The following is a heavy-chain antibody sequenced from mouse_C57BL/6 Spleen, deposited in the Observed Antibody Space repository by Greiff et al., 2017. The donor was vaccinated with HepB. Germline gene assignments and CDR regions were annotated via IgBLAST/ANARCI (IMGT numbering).Heavy chain of an antibody. CDR1: GYTFTSYW. CDR2: IDPSDSET. Sequence: VQLQQPGAELVRPGSSVKLSCKASGYTFTSYWMHWVKQRPIQGLEWIGNIDPSDSETHYNQKFKDKATLTVDKSSSTAYMQLSSLTSEDSAVYYCARGGYYYGSSYGYFDVWGTGTTVTVSS. D-gene: IGHD1-1*01. CDR3: ARGGYYYGSSYGYFDV. V-gene: IGHV1-52*01. J-gene: IGHJ1*03.